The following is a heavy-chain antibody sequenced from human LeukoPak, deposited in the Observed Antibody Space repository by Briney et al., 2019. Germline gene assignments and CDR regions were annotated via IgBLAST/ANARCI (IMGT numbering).Heavy chain of an antibody. J-gene: IGHJ4*02. CDR1: GGSFSGYY. CDR2: IYYSGST. V-gene: IGHV4-59*01. Sequence: PSETLSLTCAVYGGSFSGYYWSWIRQPPGKGLEWIGCIYYSGSTNYNPSLKSRVTISIDMSKNQFSLKLRSVTAADTAVYYCARGPTKNYFDYWGQGTLVTVSS. CDR3: ARGPTKNYFDY.